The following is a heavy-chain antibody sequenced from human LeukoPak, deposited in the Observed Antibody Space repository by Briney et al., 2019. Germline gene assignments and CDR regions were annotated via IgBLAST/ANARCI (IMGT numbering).Heavy chain of an antibody. V-gene: IGHV3-48*01. CDR2: ITPTGGTI. Sequence: GGSLSLSCAASGFTFSTYSMYWVRQAPGKGLEWISYITPTGGTIHYADSVKGRFTISRDNAKRSLYRQMDSLRAEDTAVYHCARDPTGNPTLVTWGQGALVSVSS. CDR3: ARDPTGNPTLVT. D-gene: IGHD1-1*01. J-gene: IGHJ4*02. CDR1: GFTFSTYS.